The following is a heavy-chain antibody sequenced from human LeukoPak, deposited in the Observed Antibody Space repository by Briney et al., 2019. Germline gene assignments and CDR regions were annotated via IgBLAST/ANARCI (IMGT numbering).Heavy chain of an antibody. CDR1: GGTFSSYG. Sequence: SVKVSCKASGGTFSSYGISWVRQAPGQGLEWMGGIIPFFGRADYAQKFQGRVTITADKSTSTAYMDLTSLKSEDTAVYYCARDNNDYVWGSYRYGFDPWGQGTLVTVSS. CDR2: IIPFFGRA. J-gene: IGHJ5*02. D-gene: IGHD3-16*02. V-gene: IGHV1-69*06. CDR3: ARDNNDYVWGSYRYGFDP.